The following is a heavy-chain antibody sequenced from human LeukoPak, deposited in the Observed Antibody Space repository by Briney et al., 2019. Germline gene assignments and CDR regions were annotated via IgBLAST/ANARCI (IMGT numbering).Heavy chain of an antibody. J-gene: IGHJ4*02. V-gene: IGHV4-30-4*08. CDR3: ARAPVGATRYFDY. CDR1: GGSISSGDYY. D-gene: IGHD1-26*01. CDR2: IYYSGST. Sequence: SQTLSLTCTVSGGSISSGDYYWSWIRQPPGKGLEWIGYIYYSGSTYYSPSLKSRVTISVDTSKNQFSLKLSSVTAADTAVYYCARAPVGATRYFDYWGQGTLVTVSS.